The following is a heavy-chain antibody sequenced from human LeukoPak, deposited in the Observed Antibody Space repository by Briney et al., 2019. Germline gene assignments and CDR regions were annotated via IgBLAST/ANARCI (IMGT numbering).Heavy chain of an antibody. Sequence: SETLSLTCTVSGGSISNYYWSWIRQPAGKGLGWIGRIYTSGSTNYNPSLKSRVTISVDTSKKQFSLKLSSVTAADTAVYYCARDLIAAAGAFDYWGQGTLVTVSS. D-gene: IGHD6-13*01. CDR1: GGSISNYY. CDR2: IYTSGST. CDR3: ARDLIAAAGAFDY. V-gene: IGHV4-4*07. J-gene: IGHJ4*02.